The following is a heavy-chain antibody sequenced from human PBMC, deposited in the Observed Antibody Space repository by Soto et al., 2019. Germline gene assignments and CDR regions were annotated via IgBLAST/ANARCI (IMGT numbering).Heavy chain of an antibody. J-gene: IGHJ2*01. Sequence: EVQLVESGGGLVQPGRSLRLSCAASGFTFDDYAMHWVRQAPGKGLEWVSGISWNSGSIGYADSVKGRFTNSRDNAKNFMYLKMNSLRAEDMALYYCAKDSQWDLLSGELYWYFDLLGRGTLVTGSS. CDR2: ISWNSGSI. CDR1: GFTFDDYA. CDR3: AKDSQWDLLSGELYWYFDL. D-gene: IGHD1-26*01. V-gene: IGHV3-9*03.